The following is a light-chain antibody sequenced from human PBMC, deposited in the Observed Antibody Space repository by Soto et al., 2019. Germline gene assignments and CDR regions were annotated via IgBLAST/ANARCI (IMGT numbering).Light chain of an antibody. CDR3: QQYGRSPT. CDR2: GAS. V-gene: IGKV3-20*01. Sequence: IMMSQSPAVVSGTRGEGATLSCRASQSVSSSYLAWYQQKPGQAPRLLIYGASSRATGIPDRFSGSGSGTDFTLTISRLEPEDFAVYYCQQYGRSPTFGQGTKVAIK. J-gene: IGKJ1*01. CDR1: QSVSSSY.